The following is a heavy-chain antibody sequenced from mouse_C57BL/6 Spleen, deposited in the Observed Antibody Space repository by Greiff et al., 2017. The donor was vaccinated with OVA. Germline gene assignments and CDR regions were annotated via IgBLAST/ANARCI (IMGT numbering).Heavy chain of an antibody. V-gene: IGHV1-50*01. CDR3: ARGRWYYGSSYDYYAMDY. J-gene: IGHJ4*01. D-gene: IGHD1-1*01. CDR1: GYTFTSYW. Sequence: QVQLQQPGAELVKPGASVKLSCKASGYTFTSYWMQWVKQRPGQGLEWIGEIDPSDSYTNYNQKFKGKATLTVDTSSSTAYMQLSSLTSEDSAVYYCARGRWYYGSSYDYYAMDYWGQGTSVTVSS. CDR2: IDPSDSYT.